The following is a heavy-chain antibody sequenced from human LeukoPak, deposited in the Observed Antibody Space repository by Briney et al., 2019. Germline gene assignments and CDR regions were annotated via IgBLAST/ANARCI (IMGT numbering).Heavy chain of an antibody. Sequence: GGSLRLSCAASGFTFSSYAMSWVRQAPGKGLEWVSAISDSGGNTYYADSVKGRFTISRDNSKNTLYLQMNSLRAEDTAVYYCAKEAKVTYGGNGGAGWNYYYGMDVWGQGTTVTVSS. CDR2: ISDSGGNT. D-gene: IGHD4-23*01. CDR1: GFTFSSYA. V-gene: IGHV3-23*01. J-gene: IGHJ6*02. CDR3: AKEAKVTYGGNGGAGWNYYYGMDV.